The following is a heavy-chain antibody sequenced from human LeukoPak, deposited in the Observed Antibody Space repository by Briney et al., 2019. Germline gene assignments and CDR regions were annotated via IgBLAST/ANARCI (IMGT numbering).Heavy chain of an antibody. V-gene: IGHV4-59*01. D-gene: IGHD6-13*01. Sequence: SETLSLTCTVSGGSISSYYWSWIRQPPGKGLEWIGYIYYSGSTDYNPSLKSRVTISVDTSKNQFSLKLSSVTAADTAVYYCARGGGGWQQPHFDYWGQGTLVTVSS. J-gene: IGHJ4*02. CDR2: IYYSGST. CDR1: GGSISSYY. CDR3: ARGGGGWQQPHFDY.